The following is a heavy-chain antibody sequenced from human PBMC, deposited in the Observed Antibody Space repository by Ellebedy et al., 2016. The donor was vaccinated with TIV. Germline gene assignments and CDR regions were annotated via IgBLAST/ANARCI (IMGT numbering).Heavy chain of an antibody. Sequence: SVKVSCXASGFTFTSSAVQWVRQARGQRLEWIGWIVVGSGNTNYAQKFQERVTITRDMSTSTAYMELSSLRSEDTAVYYCAADTLGATPYYFDYWGQGTLVTVSS. CDR3: AADTLGATPYYFDY. CDR1: GFTFTSSA. CDR2: IVVGSGNT. D-gene: IGHD1-26*01. V-gene: IGHV1-58*01. J-gene: IGHJ4*02.